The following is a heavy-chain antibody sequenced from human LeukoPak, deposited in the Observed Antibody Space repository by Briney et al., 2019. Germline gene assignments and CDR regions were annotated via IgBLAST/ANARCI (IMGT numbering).Heavy chain of an antibody. CDR2: ISYDGSNK. CDR3: AKDRVVATTYYYYGMDV. CDR1: GFTFSSYG. D-gene: IGHD5-12*01. Sequence: GGSLRLSCAASGFTFSSYGMHWVRQAPGKGLEWVAVISYDGSNKYYADSVKGRFTISRDNSKNTLYLRMNSLRAEDTAVYYCAKDRVVATTYYYYGMDVWGQGTTVTVSS. J-gene: IGHJ6*02. V-gene: IGHV3-30*18.